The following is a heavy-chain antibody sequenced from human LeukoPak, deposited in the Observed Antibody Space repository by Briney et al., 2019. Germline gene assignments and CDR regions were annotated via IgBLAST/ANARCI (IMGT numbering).Heavy chain of an antibody. J-gene: IGHJ4*02. CDR3: AKDRDGSFDY. CDR2: ISYDGSNK. V-gene: IGHV3-30*18. CDR1: GFTFSSYG. D-gene: IGHD5-24*01. Sequence: GGSLRLSCAASGFTFSSYGMHWVRQAPGKGLEWVAVISYDGSNKYYADSVKGRFTISGDNSKNTLYLQMNSLRAEDTAVYYCAKDRDGSFDYWGQGTLVTVSS.